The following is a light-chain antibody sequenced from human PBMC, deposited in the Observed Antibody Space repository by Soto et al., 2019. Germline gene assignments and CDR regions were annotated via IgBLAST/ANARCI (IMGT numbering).Light chain of an antibody. Sequence: AIQMTQSPSSLSASLGDRVTITCRASQGIRNDLGWYQQKPGKAPKLLIYAASSLQSGVPSRFGGSGSGTDFTLTISSLQPEDFATYYCLQDYNYPWTFGQGTKVDIK. CDR1: QGIRND. J-gene: IGKJ1*01. CDR2: AAS. V-gene: IGKV1-6*01. CDR3: LQDYNYPWT.